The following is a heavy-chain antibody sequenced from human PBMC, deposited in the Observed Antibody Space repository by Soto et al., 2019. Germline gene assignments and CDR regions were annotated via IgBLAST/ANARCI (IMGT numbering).Heavy chain of an antibody. J-gene: IGHJ4*02. Sequence: PGGSLRLSCAASGFTFSSYSMNWVRQAPGKGLEWVSSISSSSSYIYYADSVKGRFTISRDNAKNSLYLQMNSLRAEDTAVYYCARDPDYGDLEYYFDYCGQGTLVTVSS. CDR1: GFTFSSYS. CDR3: ARDPDYGDLEYYFDY. D-gene: IGHD4-17*01. CDR2: ISSSSSYI. V-gene: IGHV3-21*01.